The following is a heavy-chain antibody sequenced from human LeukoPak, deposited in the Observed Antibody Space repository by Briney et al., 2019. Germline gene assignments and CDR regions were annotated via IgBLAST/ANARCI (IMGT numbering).Heavy chain of an antibody. CDR3: ARDIHCSSTSCRGPYYYYYMDV. J-gene: IGHJ6*03. D-gene: IGHD2-2*01. Sequence: ASVKVSCKASGYTFTSYGISWVRQAPGQGLEWMGWISAYKGNTNYAQKLQGRVTMTTDTSTSTAYMELRSLRSDDTAVYYCARDIHCSSTSCRGPYYYYYMDVWGKGTTVTVSS. V-gene: IGHV1-18*01. CDR2: ISAYKGNT. CDR1: GYTFTSYG.